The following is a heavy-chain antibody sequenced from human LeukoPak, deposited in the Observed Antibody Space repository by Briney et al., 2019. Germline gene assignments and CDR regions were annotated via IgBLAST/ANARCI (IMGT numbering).Heavy chain of an antibody. CDR3: ARYLYAFALDV. V-gene: IGHV3-74*01. D-gene: IGHD2-8*01. Sequence: GGSLRLSCADSGFAFSGNWMSWVRQVPGKGLVWVSHINSDGRIIRYADSVEGRFTISRDKANNTLYLQMNSLRAEDTGVYYRARYLYAFALDVWGKGTTVTVS. J-gene: IGHJ6*03. CDR2: INSDGRII. CDR1: GFAFSGNW.